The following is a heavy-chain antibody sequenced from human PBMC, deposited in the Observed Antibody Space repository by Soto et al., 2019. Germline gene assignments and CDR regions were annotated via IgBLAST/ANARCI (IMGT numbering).Heavy chain of an antibody. CDR1: GFTFSSYW. D-gene: IGHD6-6*01. Sequence: EVQLVESGGGLVQPGGSLRLSCAASGFTFSSYWMSWVRQAPGKGLEWVANIKQDGSEKYYVDSVKGRFTISRDNAKKSLYLQMKSLRAEDTAVYYCARSIAARLNWFDPWGQGTLVTVSS. V-gene: IGHV3-7*01. J-gene: IGHJ5*02. CDR2: IKQDGSEK. CDR3: ARSIAARLNWFDP.